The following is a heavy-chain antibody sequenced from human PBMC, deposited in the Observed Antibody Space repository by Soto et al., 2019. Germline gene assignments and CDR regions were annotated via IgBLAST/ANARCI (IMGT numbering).Heavy chain of an antibody. CDR1: RDSMNSYY. V-gene: IGHV4-4*09. CDR3: ARGPSGDKVDY. Sequence: SETLSLTSTASRDSMNSYYGAWFRQSPDKGLEWIGHIYNGGTTYNNPSLTSRVTISVDTSNNQFSLKLSSVSAADTAVYYCARGPSGDKVDYWGQGTLVTVSS. CDR2: IYNGGTT. J-gene: IGHJ4*02. D-gene: IGHD7-27*01.